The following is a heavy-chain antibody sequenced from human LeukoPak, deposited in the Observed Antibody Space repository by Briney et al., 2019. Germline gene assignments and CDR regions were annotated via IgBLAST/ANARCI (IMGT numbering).Heavy chain of an antibody. J-gene: IGHJ4*02. CDR2: IYYSGST. D-gene: IGHD2-2*02. CDR1: GGSISSYY. CDR3: AREEMLGYCSSTSCYSPYYFDY. Sequence: PSETLSLTCTVSGGSISSYYWSWIRQPPGKGLEWIGYIYYSGSTNYNPSLTSRVTISVDTSKNQFSLKLSSVTAADTAVYYCAREEMLGYCSSTSCYSPYYFDYWGQGTLVTVSS. V-gene: IGHV4-59*01.